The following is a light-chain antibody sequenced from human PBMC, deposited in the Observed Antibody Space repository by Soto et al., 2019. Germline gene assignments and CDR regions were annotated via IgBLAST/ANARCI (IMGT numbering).Light chain of an antibody. J-gene: IGKJ1*01. V-gene: IGKV1-5*01. CDR1: QSISTW. CDR2: HAS. CDR3: QQYNRYS. Sequence: DIQMTQSPSTLSASVGDRVTSTCRASQSISTWLARYQHKTGTAPKVLIYHASNLQSGVPSSFSGSGSGTELTLTIRSMQPDDFATYYCQQYNRYSFGQGTKVDIK.